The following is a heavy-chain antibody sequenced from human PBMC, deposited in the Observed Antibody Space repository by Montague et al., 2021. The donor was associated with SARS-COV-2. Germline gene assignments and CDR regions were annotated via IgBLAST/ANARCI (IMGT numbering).Heavy chain of an antibody. Sequence: SETLSLTCNVSGDSITNTRYFWGWIRQPPGKALERIGSIYHNGKTYYNPALERRALMSIDTSKNQFSLRLSSVIASDTAVYYCAVEVEYFFDNWGQGFLVSVSS. V-gene: IGHV4-39*01. CDR2: IYHNGKT. CDR1: GDSITNTRYF. CDR3: AVEVEYFFDN. D-gene: IGHD3-3*01. J-gene: IGHJ4*02.